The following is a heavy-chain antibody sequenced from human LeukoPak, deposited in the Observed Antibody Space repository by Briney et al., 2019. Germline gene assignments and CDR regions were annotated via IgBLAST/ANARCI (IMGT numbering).Heavy chain of an antibody. V-gene: IGHV3-48*04. D-gene: IGHD6-13*01. CDR2: ISSSSSTI. CDR3: ARTDSSSWYVY. Sequence: GGSLRLSCAASGFTFSSYSMNWVRQAPGKGLEWVSYISSSSSTIYYADSVKGRFTISRDNAKNSLYLQMNSLRAEDTAEYYCARTDSSSWYVYWGQGTLVTVSS. CDR1: GFTFSSYS. J-gene: IGHJ4*02.